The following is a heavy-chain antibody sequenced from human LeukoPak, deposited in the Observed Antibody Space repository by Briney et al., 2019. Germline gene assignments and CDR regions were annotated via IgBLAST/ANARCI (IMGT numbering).Heavy chain of an antibody. CDR2: INPNSGGT. CDR1: GYTFTGYY. J-gene: IGHJ6*03. D-gene: IGHD3-3*01. Sequence: ASVEVSCKASGYTFTGYYMHWVRQAPGQGLEWMGWINPNSGGTNYAQKFQGRVTMTRDTSISTAYMELSRLRSDDTAVYYCASTIFGVVITPGDYYYYMDVWGKGTTVTVSS. CDR3: ASTIFGVVITPGDYYYYMDV. V-gene: IGHV1-2*02.